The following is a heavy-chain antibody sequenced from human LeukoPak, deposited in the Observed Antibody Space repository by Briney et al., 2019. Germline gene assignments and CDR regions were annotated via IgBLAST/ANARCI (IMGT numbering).Heavy chain of an antibody. CDR3: ATAAGGDRAYYFDY. CDR1: GYTLTELS. CDR2: FDPEDGET. Sequence: ASVKVSCKVSGYTLTELSMHWVRQAPGKGLEWVGGFDPEDGETIYAQKFQGRVTITEDTSTDTAYMELSSLRSEDTAVYYCATAAGGDRAYYFDYWGQGTLVTVSS. V-gene: IGHV1-24*01. J-gene: IGHJ4*02. D-gene: IGHD2-21*02.